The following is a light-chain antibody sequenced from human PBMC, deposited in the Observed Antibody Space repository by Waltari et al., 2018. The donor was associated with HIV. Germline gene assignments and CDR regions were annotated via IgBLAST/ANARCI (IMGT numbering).Light chain of an antibody. Sequence: SSELTQPPSLSVSPGQTARITCPGDALSTQYGYWYQQKPGQAPVLVIYKDSERSSGIPERFSGSSSGTTVTLTISGAQAEDEAAYFCQSTDRSGSYIIFGGGTKLTVL. CDR3: QSTDRSGSYII. V-gene: IGLV3-25*03. CDR2: KDS. J-gene: IGLJ2*01. CDR1: ALSTQY.